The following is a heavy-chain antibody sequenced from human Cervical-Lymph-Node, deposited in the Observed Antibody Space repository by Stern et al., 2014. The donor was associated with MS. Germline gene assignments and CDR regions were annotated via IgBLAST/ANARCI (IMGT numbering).Heavy chain of an antibody. CDR2: IWYDGSNK. V-gene: IGHV3-33*01. CDR3: ARDDLDMATIWGAFAY. Sequence: VQLVEAGGGVVPPGTSLRLSCTASGFTFGNYGIHWVRQAPGQGLEWVAVIWYDGSNKFYGDSVNGRFTISRDNSKNTVFLQINSLRAEDTAVYYCARDDLDMATIWGAFAYWGQGTLVTVSS. CDR1: GFTFGNYG. D-gene: IGHD5-24*01. J-gene: IGHJ4*02.